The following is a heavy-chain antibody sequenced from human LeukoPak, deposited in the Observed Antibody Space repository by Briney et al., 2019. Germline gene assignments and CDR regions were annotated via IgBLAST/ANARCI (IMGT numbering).Heavy chain of an antibody. CDR3: ARHEGSGSGSKPFDY. V-gene: IGHV4-59*08. CDR2: IYFSGST. CDR1: GGSISSYY. Sequence: SETLSLTCTVSGGSISSYYWSWIRQPPGRGLEWIGYIYFSGSTIYNPSLKSRVTISVDSSKNQFALRLSSVTAGDTAVYYCARHEGSGSGSKPFDYWGQGTPVTVSS. D-gene: IGHD3-10*01. J-gene: IGHJ4*02.